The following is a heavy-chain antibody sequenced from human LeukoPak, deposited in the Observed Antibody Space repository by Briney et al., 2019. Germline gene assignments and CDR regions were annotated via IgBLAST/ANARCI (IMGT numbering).Heavy chain of an antibody. CDR3: ARVTARGDGAFDI. J-gene: IGHJ3*02. CDR2: IWYDGSNK. D-gene: IGHD3-16*01. Sequence: PGGPLRLSCAAPGFTFSSYGMHWVRQAPGKGLEWVAVIWYDGSNKYYADSVKGRFTISRDNSKNTLYLQMNSLRAEDTAVYYCARVTARGDGAFDIWGQGTMVTVSS. CDR1: GFTFSSYG. V-gene: IGHV3-33*01.